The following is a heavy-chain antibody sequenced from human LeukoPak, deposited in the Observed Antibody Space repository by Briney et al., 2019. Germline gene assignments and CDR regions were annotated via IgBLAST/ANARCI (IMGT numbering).Heavy chain of an antibody. CDR1: GYTFTGYY. J-gene: IGHJ4*02. Sequence: PGGSLRLSCKASGYTFTGYYMHWVRQAPGQGLEWMGWINPNSGGTNYAQKFQGRVTMTRDTSISTAYMELSRLRSDDTAVYYCARGRSSGWYCDYWGQGTLVTVSS. D-gene: IGHD6-19*01. CDR2: INPNSGGT. V-gene: IGHV1-2*02. CDR3: ARGRSSGWYCDY.